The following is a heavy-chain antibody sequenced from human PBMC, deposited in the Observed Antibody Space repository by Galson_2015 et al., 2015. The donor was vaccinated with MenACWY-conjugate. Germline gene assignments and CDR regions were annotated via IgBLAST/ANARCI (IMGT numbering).Heavy chain of an antibody. CDR2: IYPNGVTT. CDR1: GFTFSSYS. J-gene: IGHJ4*02. D-gene: IGHD6-19*01. CDR3: AKDRQPDSGWNFDD. Sequence: SLRLSCAASGFTFSSYSMNWVRQAPGKGLERVSAIYPNGVTTYYAESVKGRFTISRDNSKNTVYLQMNSLRAEDTAVYYCAKDRQPDSGWNFDDWGQGTLVTVSS. V-gene: IGHV3-23*01.